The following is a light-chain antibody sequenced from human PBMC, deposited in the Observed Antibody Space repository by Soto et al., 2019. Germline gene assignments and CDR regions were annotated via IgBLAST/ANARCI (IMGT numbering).Light chain of an antibody. CDR2: GAS. V-gene: IGKV3-15*01. Sequence: EIEVKMSLAALSVTKGGRASLSCRASQSISDTFAWYQQKPGQAPRLLIHGASTRATGVPARFSGSGSGTDFTLTISSLQSEDFALYYCQQYRLFPRPFGQ. CDR1: QSISDT. J-gene: IGKJ1*01. CDR3: QQYRLFPRP.